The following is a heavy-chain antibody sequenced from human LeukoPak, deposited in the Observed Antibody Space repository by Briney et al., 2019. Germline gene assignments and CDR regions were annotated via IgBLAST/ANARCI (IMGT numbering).Heavy chain of an antibody. J-gene: IGHJ4*02. D-gene: IGHD6-6*01. CDR3: ARDLPTGSDYFDY. CDR1: GFTFSGSA. Sequence: AGGSLKLSCAASGFTFSGSAMHWVRQAPGKGLQWVALISSDGNIEYYADSVKGRFTISRDNAKNSLYLQMSSLRADDTAVYYCARDLPTGSDYFDYWGQGTLVTVSS. V-gene: IGHV3-30-3*01. CDR2: ISSDGNIE.